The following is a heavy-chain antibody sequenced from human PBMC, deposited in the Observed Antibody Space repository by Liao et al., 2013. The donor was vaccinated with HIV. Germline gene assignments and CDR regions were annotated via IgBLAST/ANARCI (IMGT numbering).Heavy chain of an antibody. D-gene: IGHD3-10*01. V-gene: IGHV4-4*07. J-gene: IGHJ6*03. CDR3: ARGVHGSGIVTSYYYMDV. CDR1: GGSISNYY. CDR2: MYTTGSA. Sequence: QVQLQESGPGLVKPSETLSLTCTVSGGSISNYYWTWIRQPAGKGLEWIGRMYTTGSANYSPSLESRVTMSVDTSKSQFYLKLSSVTAADTAVYYCARGVHGSGIVTSYYYMDVWGKRTTVTVSS.